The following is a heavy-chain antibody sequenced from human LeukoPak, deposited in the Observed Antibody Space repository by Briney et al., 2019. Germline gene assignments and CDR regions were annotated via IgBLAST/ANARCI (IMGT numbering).Heavy chain of an antibody. D-gene: IGHD6-19*01. CDR3: ARTGYSSGCYPGA. J-gene: IGHJ4*02. CDR1: GFTVSSNY. CDR2: SCSGCTK. Sequence: GGSLRLSCAGPGFTVSSNYMSWVRQAPGEGLEWVSLSCSGCTKYSAASVKGRITISRDNSNNTVYHQMNSLRAEDTAVYYCARTGYSSGCYPGAWGQGTLVTVSS. V-gene: IGHV3-66*01.